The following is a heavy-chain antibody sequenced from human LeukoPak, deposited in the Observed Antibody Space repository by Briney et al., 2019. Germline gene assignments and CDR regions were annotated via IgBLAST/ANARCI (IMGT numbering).Heavy chain of an antibody. D-gene: IGHD2/OR15-2a*01. Sequence: SETLSLTRSVSGGSFIGTPHYWAWIRQPPGKGLEWIGSVYYSGSTTYSPSLKSRVTISVERSQNQFSLRLTSVTGADTAVYYCARNITSGYFDYWGPGTPVTVSS. CDR2: VYYSGST. CDR1: GGSFIGTPHY. J-gene: IGHJ4*02. V-gene: IGHV4-39*01. CDR3: ARNITSGYFDY.